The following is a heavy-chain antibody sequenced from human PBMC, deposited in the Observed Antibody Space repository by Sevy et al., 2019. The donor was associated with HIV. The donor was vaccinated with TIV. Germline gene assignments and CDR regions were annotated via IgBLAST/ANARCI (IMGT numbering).Heavy chain of an antibody. J-gene: IGHJ3*01. D-gene: IGHD3-16*01. CDR3: AKEVGGFDAFDL. CDR1: GFNFDYDG. V-gene: IGHV3-30*18. Sequence: GGSLRLSCAASGFNFDYDGMHWVRLAPGKGLEYVAGSSNNGAAKAYAESVMGRFRVSRDNSVNTLFLQMSSLRVEDTGIYFCAKEVGGFDAFDLWGQGTKVTVSS. CDR2: SSNNGAAK.